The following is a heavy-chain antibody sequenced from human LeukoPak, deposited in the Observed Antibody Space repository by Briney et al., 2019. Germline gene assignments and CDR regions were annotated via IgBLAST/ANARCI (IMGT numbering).Heavy chain of an antibody. CDR1: GFTFSSYA. CDR3: AKLSRSQWLAKYYYYYYYMDV. D-gene: IGHD6-19*01. V-gene: IGHV3-23*01. CDR2: ISGSGGST. Sequence: PAGGSLRLSCAASGFTFSSYAMSWVRQAPGKGLEWVSAISGSGGSTYYADSVKGRFTISRDNSKNTLYLQMNSLRAEDTAVYYCAKLSRSQWLAKYYYYYYYMDVWGKGTTVTVSS. J-gene: IGHJ6*03.